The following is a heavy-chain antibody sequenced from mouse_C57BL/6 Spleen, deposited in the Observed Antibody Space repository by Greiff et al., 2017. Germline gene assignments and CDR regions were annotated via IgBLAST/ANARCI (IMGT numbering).Heavy chain of an antibody. J-gene: IGHJ2*01. V-gene: IGHV1-62-2*01. CDR2: FYPGSGSL. CDR1: GYTFTEYT. D-gene: IGHD2-5*01. Sequence: VQLQQSGAELVKPGASVTLSCKASGYTFTEYTIHWVKQRSGQGLEWIGWFYPGSGSLKSNEKFKDKATLTADKSSSTVYMELGRVTFEYSAVYYCARHEEGYYSKEGLDYWGQGTTLTVSS. CDR3: ARHEEGYYSKEGLDY.